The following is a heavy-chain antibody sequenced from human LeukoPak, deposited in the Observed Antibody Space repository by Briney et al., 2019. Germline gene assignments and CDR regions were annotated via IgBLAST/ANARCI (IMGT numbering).Heavy chain of an antibody. CDR1: GYTFTSYY. D-gene: IGHD2-2*01. V-gene: IGHV1-46*01. CDR2: INPSGGST. Sequence: GASVKVSCKSSGYTFTSYYMHWVRQAPGQGLEWMGIINPSGGSTSYAQKFQGRVTMTRDTSTSTVYMELSRLRSEDTAVYYCARAEDIVVVQGAMGGPRYWGQGTLVTVSS. CDR3: ARAEDIVVVQGAMGGPRY. J-gene: IGHJ4*02.